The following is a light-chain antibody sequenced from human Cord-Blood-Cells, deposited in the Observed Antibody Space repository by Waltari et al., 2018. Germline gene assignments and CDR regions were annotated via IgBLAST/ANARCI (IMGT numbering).Light chain of an antibody. CDR2: DAS. CDR3: QQRSNWPT. Sequence: EIVLTQSLATLSLSPGERATLACRARQSVSSYLAWYQQKPGQAPRLLIYDASNRATGIPARFSGSGSGTDFTLTISSLEPEDFAVYYCQQRSNWPTFGQGTKREIK. V-gene: IGKV3-11*01. J-gene: IGKJ2*01. CDR1: QSVSSY.